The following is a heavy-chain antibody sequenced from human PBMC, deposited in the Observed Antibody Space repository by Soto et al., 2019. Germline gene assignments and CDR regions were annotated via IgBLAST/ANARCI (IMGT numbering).Heavy chain of an antibody. Sequence: EVQLLESGGGLVQPGGSLRLSCAASGFTFSSYAMSWVRQAPGKGLEWVSAISGSGGSTYYADSVKGRFTISRDNSKNTLYLQMNSLRAEDTAVYYCAKQDRGSDYRGSYYYYYGMDVWGQGTTVTVSS. D-gene: IGHD1-26*01. CDR1: GFTFSSYA. CDR3: AKQDRGSDYRGSYYYYYGMDV. CDR2: ISGSGGST. J-gene: IGHJ6*02. V-gene: IGHV3-23*01.